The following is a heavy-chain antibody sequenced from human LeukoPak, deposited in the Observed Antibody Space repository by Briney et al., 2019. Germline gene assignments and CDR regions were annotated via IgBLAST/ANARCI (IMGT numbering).Heavy chain of an antibody. Sequence: SETLSLTCAVSGYSISSGYSWGWIRQPPGKGLEWIGSIYHSGSTYYNPSLKSRVTISVDTSKNQFSLKLSSVTAADTAVYYCASRAVAGFSDYWGQGTLVTVSS. J-gene: IGHJ4*02. CDR3: ASRAVAGFSDY. V-gene: IGHV4-38-2*01. D-gene: IGHD6-19*01. CDR2: IYHSGST. CDR1: GYSISSGYS.